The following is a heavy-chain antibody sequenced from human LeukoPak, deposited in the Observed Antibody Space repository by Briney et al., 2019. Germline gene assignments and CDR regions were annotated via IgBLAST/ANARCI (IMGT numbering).Heavy chain of an antibody. V-gene: IGHV4-34*01. J-gene: IGHJ6*02. CDR3: AVLMRHYGIDV. CDR2: INYDGHT. CDR1: GGSLSGNY. D-gene: IGHD3-9*01. Sequence: SETLSLTCAVHGGSLSGNYWNWIRQTPGKGPEWLGDINYDGHTNYSPSLESRLTISVDSSKNQFALTLRSVTAADAAVYYCAVLMRHYGIDVWGQGTTATVSS.